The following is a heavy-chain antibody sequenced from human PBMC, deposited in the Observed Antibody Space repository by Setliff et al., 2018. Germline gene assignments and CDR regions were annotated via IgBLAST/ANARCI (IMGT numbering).Heavy chain of an antibody. J-gene: IGHJ4*02. D-gene: IGHD3-3*01. CDR2: IYVTETT. V-gene: IGHV4-4*07. CDR1: GDSISNYY. CDR3: AASRAYTGAVEEWFLPKTFDF. Sequence: SETLSLTCTVSGDSISNYYWNWIRQPAGKGLEWIGRIYVTETTKYNPSLKSRVTLSIDTSKNQFSLKLSSVTAADAALYYCAASRAYTGAVEEWFLPKTFDFWGQGTPVTVSS.